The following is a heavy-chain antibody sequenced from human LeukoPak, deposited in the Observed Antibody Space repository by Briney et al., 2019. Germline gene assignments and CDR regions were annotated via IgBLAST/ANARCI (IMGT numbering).Heavy chain of an antibody. J-gene: IGHJ4*02. V-gene: IGHV4-34*01. Sequence: SETLSLTCTVSGGSISSYYWSWIRQPPGKGLEWIGEINHSGSTNYNPSLKSRVTISVDTSKNQFSLKLSSVTAADTAVYYCARDGVGDSSGYYYLPFDYWGQGTLVTVSS. CDR2: INHSGST. D-gene: IGHD3-22*01. CDR1: GGSISSYY. CDR3: ARDGVGDSSGYYYLPFDY.